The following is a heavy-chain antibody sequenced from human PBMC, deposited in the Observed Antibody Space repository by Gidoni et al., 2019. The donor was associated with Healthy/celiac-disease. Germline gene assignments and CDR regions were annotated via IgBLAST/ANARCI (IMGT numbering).Heavy chain of an antibody. CDR3: ARDLTMILWDFDL. Sequence: EVQLVESGGGLIQPGGSLSLPCAASGFSVSSNYSSWVRQAPGKGLEWVSVIYSGGDTYYADAVKGRFTISRDNSKNTLYLQMNSLRVEDTAVYYCARDLTMILWDFDLWGRGTLVTVSS. CDR2: IYSGGDT. J-gene: IGHJ2*01. V-gene: IGHV3-53*01. CDR1: GFSVSSNY. D-gene: IGHD3-22*01.